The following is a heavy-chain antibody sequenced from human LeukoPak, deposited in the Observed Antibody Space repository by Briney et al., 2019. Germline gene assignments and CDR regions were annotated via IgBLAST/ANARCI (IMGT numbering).Heavy chain of an antibody. D-gene: IGHD6-13*01. CDR3: TKVRSGSSNWALRVFDY. V-gene: IGHV3-23*01. CDR1: GFTFSSEA. Sequence: QPGGSLRLSCAVSGFTFSSEAMGWVRQLPGGGLEWVSTISPAGGTTYYAESMKGRFTISRDNSKSTLYLQMNNLGVEDTAVYYCTKVRSGSSNWALRVFDYWGQGALVTVSS. CDR2: ISPAGGTT. J-gene: IGHJ4*02.